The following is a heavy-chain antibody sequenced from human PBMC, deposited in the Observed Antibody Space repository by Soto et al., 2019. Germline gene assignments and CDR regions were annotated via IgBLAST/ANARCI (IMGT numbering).Heavy chain of an antibody. J-gene: IGHJ4*02. D-gene: IGHD3-9*01. CDR2: ISGSGGST. Sequence: PGGSLRLSCAASGFTFSSYAMSWVRQAPGKGLEWVSAISGSGGSTYYADSVKGRFTISRDNSKNTPYLQMNSLRAEDTAVYYCAPGYYDILTGYSPVPYWGQGTLVTVSS. CDR3: APGYYDILTGYSPVPY. V-gene: IGHV3-23*01. CDR1: GFTFSSYA.